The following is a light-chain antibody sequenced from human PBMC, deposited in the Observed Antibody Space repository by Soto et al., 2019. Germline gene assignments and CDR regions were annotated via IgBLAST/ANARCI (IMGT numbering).Light chain of an antibody. V-gene: IGLV1-40*01. CDR1: SSNFGAGYD. J-gene: IGLJ2*01. CDR2: GNN. CDR3: QSYDSILSGVV. Sequence: VLTQPPSVSAAPGQRVTFSCTGSSSNFGAGYDVHWYQQLPGTAPKLLIYGNNNRPSGVPDRFSGSKSGTSASLAITGLQAEDEADYYCQSYDSILSGVVFGGGTKLTVL.